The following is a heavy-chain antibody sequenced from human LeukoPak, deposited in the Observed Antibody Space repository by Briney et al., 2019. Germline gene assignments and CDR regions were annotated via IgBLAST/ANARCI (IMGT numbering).Heavy chain of an antibody. V-gene: IGHV4-34*01. D-gene: IGHD1-14*01. CDR1: GVSFSGYY. CDR2: INHSGST. J-gene: IGHJ5*02. CDR3: ARGGPGNWFDP. Sequence: SETLSLTCAVYGVSFSGYYWSWIRQPPGKGLEWIGEINHSGSTNYNPSLKSRVTISVDTSKNQFSLKLSSVTAADTAVYYCARGGPGNWFDPWGQGTLVTVSS.